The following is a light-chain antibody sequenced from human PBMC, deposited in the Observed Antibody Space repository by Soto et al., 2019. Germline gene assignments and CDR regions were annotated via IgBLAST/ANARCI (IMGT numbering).Light chain of an antibody. CDR1: QTIRSD. CDR3: QHYNNWIAS. Sequence: EIVMTQSPVTLSVSPGERATLSCRASQTIRSDLAWYQQKPGQAPRLLIYGASTRATGIPVRFSGSGSGTEFTLTISSLQSEDFAVYYCQHYNNWIASFGGGTKVDI. V-gene: IGKV3-15*01. J-gene: IGKJ4*01. CDR2: GAS.